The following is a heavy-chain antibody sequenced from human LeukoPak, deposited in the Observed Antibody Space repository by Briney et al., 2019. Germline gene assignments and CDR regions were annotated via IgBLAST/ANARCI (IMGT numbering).Heavy chain of an antibody. V-gene: IGHV4-59*01. CDR3: ARGNSGSYGY. Sequence: SETLSLTCTVSGGSISSYYWSWIRQPPGKGPEWIGLIYDSGSTYYNPSLKSRVTISVDTSKNQFSLKLSSVTAADTAVYYCARGNSGSYGYWGQGTLVTVSS. D-gene: IGHD1-26*01. CDR2: IYDSGST. CDR1: GGSISSYY. J-gene: IGHJ4*02.